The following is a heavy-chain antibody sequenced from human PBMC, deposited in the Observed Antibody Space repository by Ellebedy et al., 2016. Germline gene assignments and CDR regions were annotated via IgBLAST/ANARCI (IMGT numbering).Heavy chain of an antibody. CDR1: GFTFSSYA. D-gene: IGHD5-18*01. Sequence: GESLKISXAASGFTFSSYAMHWVRQAPGKGLEWVAVISYDGSNKYYADSVKGRFTISRDNSKNTLYLQMNSLRAEDTAVYYCARPFPRDNTAMALWGQGTLVTVSS. CDR3: ARPFPRDNTAMAL. V-gene: IGHV3-30-3*01. CDR2: ISYDGSNK. J-gene: IGHJ4*02.